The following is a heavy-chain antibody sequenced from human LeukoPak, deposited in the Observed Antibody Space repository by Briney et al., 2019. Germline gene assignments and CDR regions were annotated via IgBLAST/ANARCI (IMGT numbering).Heavy chain of an antibody. CDR3: ARARYVNSFYAFDI. J-gene: IGHJ3*02. CDR2: VYASGTT. CDR1: GGSISSYY. D-gene: IGHD3-9*01. V-gene: IGHV4-4*07. Sequence: SETLSLTCTVSGGSISSYYWSWFRQPAGKGLEWIGRVYASGTTNYHPSLRSRVTMSPDTSKNQFFLKLSSVTAADTAVYYCARARYVNSFYAFDIWGQGTLVTVSS.